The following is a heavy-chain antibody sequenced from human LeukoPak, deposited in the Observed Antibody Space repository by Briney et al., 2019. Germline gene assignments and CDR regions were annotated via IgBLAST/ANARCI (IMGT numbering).Heavy chain of an antibody. CDR2: SSISNTK. CDR1: GFTVSTYS. CDR3: AREMAIKETVASDS. J-gene: IGHJ4*02. D-gene: IGHD5-24*01. V-gene: IGHV3-48*04. Sequence: GSLRLSCEASGFTVSTYSMNWVRQAPGQGLEWISYSSISNTKYYADSVKGRFTIFRDNAKNSLYLQMNSLRAEDTAVYYCAREMAIKETVASDSWGQGTLVTVSS.